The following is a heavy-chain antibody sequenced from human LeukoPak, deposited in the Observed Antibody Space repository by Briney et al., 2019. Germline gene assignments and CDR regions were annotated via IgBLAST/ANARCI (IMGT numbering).Heavy chain of an antibody. D-gene: IGHD3-3*01. CDR2: INSDGSST. Sequence: GGSLRLSCAASGFTFSSYWMHWVRQAPGKGLVWVSRINSDGSSTGYADSVKGRFTISRDNAKNTLYLQMNSLRAEDTAVYYCARGGGYYYFDYWGQGTLVTVSS. J-gene: IGHJ4*02. CDR1: GFTFSSYW. V-gene: IGHV3-74*01. CDR3: ARGGGYYYFDY.